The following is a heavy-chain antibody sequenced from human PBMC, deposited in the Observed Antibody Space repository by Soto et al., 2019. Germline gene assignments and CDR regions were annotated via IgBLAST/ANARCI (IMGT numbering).Heavy chain of an antibody. CDR2: IIPIFGTA. J-gene: IGHJ5*02. V-gene: IGHV1-69*12. CDR1: GGTFSSYA. D-gene: IGHD5-18*01. Sequence: QVQLVQSGAEVKKPGSSVKVSCKASGGTFSSYAISWVRQAPGQGLEWMGGIIPIFGTANYAQKFQGRVTITADESTSTAYMELISLRSEDTAVYYCARDRYEDSYGKGLSWFDPWGQGTLVTVSS. CDR3: ARDRYEDSYGKGLSWFDP.